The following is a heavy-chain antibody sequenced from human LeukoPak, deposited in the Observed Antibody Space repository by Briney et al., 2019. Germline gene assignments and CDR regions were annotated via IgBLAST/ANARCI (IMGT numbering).Heavy chain of an antibody. CDR2: ISYDGSNK. Sequence: GGSLRLSCAASGFTFSSYAMHWVRQAPGKGLEWVAVISYDGSNKYYADSVKGRFTISRDNSKNTLYLQMNSLRAEDTAVYYCASEIAWEPIDYWGQGTLATVSS. V-gene: IGHV3-30-3*01. CDR1: GFTFSSYA. CDR3: ASEIAWEPIDY. J-gene: IGHJ4*02. D-gene: IGHD1-26*01.